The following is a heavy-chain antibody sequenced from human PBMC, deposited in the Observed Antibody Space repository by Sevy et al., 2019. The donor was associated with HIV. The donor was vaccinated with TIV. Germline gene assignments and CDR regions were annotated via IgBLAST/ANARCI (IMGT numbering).Heavy chain of an antibody. CDR1: GDSVSGGNYY. CDR2: IYYSGST. CDR3: ARGLFDY. J-gene: IGHJ4*02. V-gene: IGHV4-61*01. Sequence: SETLSLTCTVSGDSVSGGNYYWSWIRQPPGKGLECIGYIYYSGSTNYNPSLKIPVTISIATSKNQFSLRLASVTAADTAVYYCARGLFDYWGQGTLVTVSS.